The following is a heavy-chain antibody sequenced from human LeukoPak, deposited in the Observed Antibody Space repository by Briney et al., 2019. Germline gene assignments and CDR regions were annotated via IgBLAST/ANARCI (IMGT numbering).Heavy chain of an antibody. J-gene: IGHJ6*03. CDR2: IYSGGST. V-gene: IGHV3-53*01. D-gene: IGHD4-11*01. CDR1: GFTVSSNY. Sequence: GGSLRLSCAASGFTVSSNYMSWVRQAPGKGLEWVSVIYSGGSTYYADSVKGRFTISRDNSKNTLYLQMNSLRAEDTAVYYCARDARVTTKYYYYYYCMDVWGKGTTVTVSS. CDR3: ARDARVTTKYYYYYYCMDV.